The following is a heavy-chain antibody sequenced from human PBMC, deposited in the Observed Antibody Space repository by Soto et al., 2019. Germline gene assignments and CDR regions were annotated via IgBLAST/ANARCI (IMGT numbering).Heavy chain of an antibody. Sequence: QVQLLQSGAEVKKPGASVRISCMASGFTFTNSYMHWVRQAPGQGLEWVGLINPSAGSTRFAQQFQGRVTMTRDMSASTVYMELRSLTSGDTAVYYCARGEFNWNDPGFDYWGLDTLVSVSS. CDR3: ARGEFNWNDPGFDY. D-gene: IGHD1-20*01. CDR1: GFTFTNSY. V-gene: IGHV1-46*01. CDR2: INPSAGST. J-gene: IGHJ4*02.